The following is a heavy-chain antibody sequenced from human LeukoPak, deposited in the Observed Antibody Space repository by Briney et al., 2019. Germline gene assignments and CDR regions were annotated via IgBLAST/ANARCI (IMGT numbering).Heavy chain of an antibody. Sequence: GASVKVSCKASGYTFIDYYIHWVRQAPGEGLEWMGWINPNSGGTNYAQKFQGSVTMTRDTSISTAYMELTRLNSDDTAVYYCAKNMGYGYYWYFDLWGRSTLVTVSS. J-gene: IGHJ2*01. CDR1: GYTFIDYY. V-gene: IGHV1-2*02. D-gene: IGHD5-12*01. CDR3: AKNMGYGYYWYFDL. CDR2: INPNSGGT.